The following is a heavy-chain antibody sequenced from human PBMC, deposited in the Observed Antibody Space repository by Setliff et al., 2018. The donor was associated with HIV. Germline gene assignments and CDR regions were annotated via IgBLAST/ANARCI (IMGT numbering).Heavy chain of an antibody. V-gene: IGHV4-34*01. CDR2: INHSGST. CDR1: GGSFSGYY. CDR3: ARGIYSSGWMGLVGDYYYYGMDV. J-gene: IGHJ6*02. Sequence: PSETLSLTCAVYGGSFSGYYWSWIRQPPGKELEWIGEINHSGSTNYNPSLKSRVTISVDTSKNQFSLKLSSVTAADTAVYYCARGIYSSGWMGLVGDYYYYGMDVWGQGTTVTVSS. D-gene: IGHD6-19*01.